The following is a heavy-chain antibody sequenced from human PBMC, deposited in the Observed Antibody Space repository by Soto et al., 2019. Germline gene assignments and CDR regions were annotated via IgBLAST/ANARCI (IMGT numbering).Heavy chain of an antibody. CDR3: TRVYYGSGSCGP. J-gene: IGHJ5*02. CDR1: GFTFSDYA. Sequence: SLRLSCTASGFTFSDYAMSWFRQAPGKGLEWVGFIRSKAYGGTTEYAASVKGRFTISRDDSKSIAYLQMNSLKTEDTAVYYCTRVYYGSGSCGPWGQGTLVTVSS. D-gene: IGHD3-10*01. CDR2: IRSKAYGGTT. V-gene: IGHV3-49*03.